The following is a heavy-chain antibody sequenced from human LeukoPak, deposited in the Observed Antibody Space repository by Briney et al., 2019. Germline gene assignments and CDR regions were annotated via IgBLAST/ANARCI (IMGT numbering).Heavy chain of an antibody. Sequence: GGSLRLSCAASGFTFSSYAMSWVRLAPGEGLEWGSAISGSGGSTYYADSVKGRFTISRDNSKNTLYLQINSLSAEDTAIYYCAKGQVYWGQGTLVTVSS. V-gene: IGHV3-23*01. CDR3: AKGQVY. CDR2: ISGSGGST. CDR1: GFTFSSYA. J-gene: IGHJ4*02.